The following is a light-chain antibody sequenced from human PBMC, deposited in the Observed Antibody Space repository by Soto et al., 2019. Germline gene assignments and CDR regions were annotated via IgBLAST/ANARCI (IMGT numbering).Light chain of an antibody. CDR3: QQYGSSPET. J-gene: IGKJ1*01. CDR1: QTVSSNF. V-gene: IGKV3-20*01. CDR2: GAS. Sequence: EMVLTQSPDTLSVSPGERATLSYRASQTVSSNFLAWYQQRPGQAPRLLIYGASSRAAGIPDRFSGSGSGTDFTLTISRLEPEDLAVYYCQQYGSSPETFGQGTKVEIK.